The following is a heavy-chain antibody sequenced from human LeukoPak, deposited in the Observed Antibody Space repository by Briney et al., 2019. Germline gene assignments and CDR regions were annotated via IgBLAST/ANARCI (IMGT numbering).Heavy chain of an antibody. Sequence: ASVKVSCKASGYTFTTYYIHWVRQAPGQGLEWMGIINPSDDSTRYAKKFQGRVTVTRDTSTSTVHMELSGLRSEDTAVYYCARDQEGFDYWGQGTLVTVSS. J-gene: IGHJ4*02. CDR3: ARDQEGFDY. V-gene: IGHV1-46*01. CDR2: INPSDDST. CDR1: GYTFTTYY.